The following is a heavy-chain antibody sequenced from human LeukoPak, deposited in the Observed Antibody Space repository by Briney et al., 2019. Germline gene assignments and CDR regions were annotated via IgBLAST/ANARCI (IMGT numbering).Heavy chain of an antibody. CDR2: INHSGST. D-gene: IGHD3-9*01. Sequence: SETLPPTCAVYGGSFSGYYWSWIRQPPGKGLEWIGEINHSGSTNYNPSLKSRVTISVDTSKNQFSLKLSSVTAADTAVYYCEIFYYDILTGYYIGDYWGQGTLVTVSS. J-gene: IGHJ4*02. CDR1: GGSFSGYY. V-gene: IGHV4-34*01. CDR3: EIFYYDILTGYYIGDY.